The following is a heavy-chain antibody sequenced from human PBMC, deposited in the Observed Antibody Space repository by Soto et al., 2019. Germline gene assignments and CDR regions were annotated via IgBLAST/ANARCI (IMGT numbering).Heavy chain of an antibody. CDR3: ASSSPGNRTLMYI. V-gene: IGHV1-46*03. J-gene: IGHJ3*02. CDR2: INPSGGST. Sequence: GASVKVSCKASGYTFTSYYMHWVRQAPGQGLEWMGIINPSGGSTSYAQKFQGRVTMTRDTSTSTVYMELSSLRSEDTAVYYCASSSPGNRTLMYIWGQGTMVTVSS. D-gene: IGHD2-8*01. CDR1: GYTFTSYY.